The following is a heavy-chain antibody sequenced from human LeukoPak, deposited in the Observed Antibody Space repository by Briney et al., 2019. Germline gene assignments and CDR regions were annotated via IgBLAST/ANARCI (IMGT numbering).Heavy chain of an antibody. Sequence: PSETLSLTCAVYGGSFSGYYWSWIRQPPGKGLEWIGEINHSGSTNYNPSLKSRVTISVDTSKNQFSLKLNSVTAADTAVYYCAKSDGYGLVDIWGQGTMVTVSS. D-gene: IGHD3-10*01. V-gene: IGHV4-34*01. CDR2: INHSGST. CDR3: AKSDGYGLVDI. CDR1: GGSFSGYY. J-gene: IGHJ3*02.